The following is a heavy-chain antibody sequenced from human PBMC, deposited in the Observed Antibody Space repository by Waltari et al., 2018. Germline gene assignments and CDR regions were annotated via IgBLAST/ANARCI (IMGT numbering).Heavy chain of an antibody. D-gene: IGHD3-9*01. CDR1: GYSISSGYY. CDR2: IYHSGST. V-gene: IGHV4-38-2*02. Sequence: QVQLQESGPGLVKPSETLSLTCTVSGYSISSGYYWGWIRQPPGKGLEWIGSIYHSGSTYYNPSLKSRVTISVDTSKNQFSLKLSSVTAADTAVYYCARVDNYYYYYMDVRGKGTTVTISS. J-gene: IGHJ6*03. CDR3: ARVDNYYYYYMDV.